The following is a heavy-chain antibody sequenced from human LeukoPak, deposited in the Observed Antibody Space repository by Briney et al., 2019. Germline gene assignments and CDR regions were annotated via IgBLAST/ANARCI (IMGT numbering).Heavy chain of an antibody. CDR1: GFTFSSYG. V-gene: IGHV3-33*01. J-gene: IGHJ4*02. CDR2: IWYDGSNK. CDR3: AREKQGYSSGWYGY. Sequence: GGSLRLSCAASGFTFSSYGMHWVRQAPGKGLEWVAVIWYDGSNKYYADSVKGRFTISRDNSKNTLYLQMNSLRAEGTAVYYCAREKQGYSSGWYGYWGQGTLVTASS. D-gene: IGHD6-19*01.